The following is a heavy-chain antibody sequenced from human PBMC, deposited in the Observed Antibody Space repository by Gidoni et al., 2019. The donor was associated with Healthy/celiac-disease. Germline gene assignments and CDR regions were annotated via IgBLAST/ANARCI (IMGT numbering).Heavy chain of an antibody. V-gene: IGHV3-53*01. CDR2: IYSGGST. J-gene: IGHJ4*02. D-gene: IGHD6-19*01. Sequence: EVQLVESGGGLIQPGGSLRLSCAASGFTVSSNSMSWVRQAPGQGLEWVSVIYSGGSTYYADSVKGRFTISRDNSKNTLYLQMNSLRAEDTAVYYCARLQSGYSSGWYFDYWGQGTLVTVSS. CDR1: GFTVSSNS. CDR3: ARLQSGYSSGWYFDY.